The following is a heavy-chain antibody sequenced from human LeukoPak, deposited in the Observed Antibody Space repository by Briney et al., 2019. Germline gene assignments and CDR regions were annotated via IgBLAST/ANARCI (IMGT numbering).Heavy chain of an antibody. J-gene: IGHJ5*02. D-gene: IGHD6-19*01. CDR3: VLEVLSSGWVS. Sequence: ASVKVSCKASGYTFTGYYMHWVRQAPGQGLEWMGRINPNSGGTNYVQKFQGRVTITRDTSISTAYMELSRLRSDDTAVYYCVLEVLSSGWVSWGQGTLVTVSS. CDR2: INPNSGGT. V-gene: IGHV1-2*06. CDR1: GYTFTGYY.